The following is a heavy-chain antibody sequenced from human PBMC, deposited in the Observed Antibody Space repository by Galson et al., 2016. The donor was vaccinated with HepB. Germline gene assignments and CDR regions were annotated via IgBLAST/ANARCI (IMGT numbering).Heavy chain of an antibody. D-gene: IGHD3-16*01. CDR3: TRDASAWSRDY. J-gene: IGHJ4*02. CDR1: GFTFSSSG. CDR2: ISFASYT. Sequence: SLRLSCAVSGFTFSSSGMTWVRQAPGKGLEWVATISFASYTYYAESVRGRFTISRDNTRSAVFLQMNSLRDEDTAVYYCTRDASAWSRDYWGQGTLVTFSS. V-gene: IGHV3-21*01.